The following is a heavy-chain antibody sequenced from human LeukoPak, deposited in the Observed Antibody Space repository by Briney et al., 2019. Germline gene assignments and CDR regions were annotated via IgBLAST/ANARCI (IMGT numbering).Heavy chain of an antibody. D-gene: IGHD3-9*01. Sequence: GGSLRLSCIASGFTLSSYEMSWIRQAPGKGLEWVSSVDYSGGDTHYADSVKGRFTISRDNSKNTLYLQMNSLRAEDTAVYYCAKDGGEYYDILTGYYPRLYYMDVWGKGTTVTISS. CDR1: GFTLSSYE. V-gene: IGHV3-23*01. CDR2: VDYSGGDT. CDR3: AKDGGEYYDILTGYYPRLYYMDV. J-gene: IGHJ6*03.